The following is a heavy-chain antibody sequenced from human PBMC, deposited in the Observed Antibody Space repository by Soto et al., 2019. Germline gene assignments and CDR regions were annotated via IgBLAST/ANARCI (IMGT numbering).Heavy chain of an antibody. CDR1: GGTFSSYS. D-gene: IGHD6-6*01. CDR2: IIPIFGTA. Sequence: GASVKVSCKASGGTFSSYSISWVRQAPGQGLEWMGGIIPIFGTANYAQKFQGRVTITADESTSTAYMELSSLRSEDTAVYYCAFEYRSSPPYYPIGYWGQGTLGTVSS. CDR3: AFEYRSSPPYYPIGY. V-gene: IGHV1-69*13. J-gene: IGHJ4*02.